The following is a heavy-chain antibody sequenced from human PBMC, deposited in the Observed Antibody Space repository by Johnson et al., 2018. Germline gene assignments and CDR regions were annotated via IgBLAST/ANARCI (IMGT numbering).Heavy chain of an antibody. V-gene: IGHV1-69*09. J-gene: IGHJ6*03. CDR1: GGTFSSYT. CDR3: AGDDFRAPNETDIGYCTNGVCYGNYYYYYMDV. D-gene: IGHD2-8*01. CDR2: IIPILGIA. Sequence: VQLVESGAEVKKPGSSVKVSCKASGGTFSSYTISWVRQAPGQGLEWMGRIIPILGIANYAQKFQGRVTITADKSTSTAYMELGSLRSEDTAVYYCAGDDFRAPNETDIGYCTNGVCYGNYYYYYMDVWGKGTTVTVSS.